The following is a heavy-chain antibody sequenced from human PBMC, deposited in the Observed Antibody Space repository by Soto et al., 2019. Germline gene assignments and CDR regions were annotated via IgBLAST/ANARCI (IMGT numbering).Heavy chain of an antibody. J-gene: IGHJ6*02. CDR2: IVNHGGTK. CDR1: GFLFSRFG. V-gene: IGHV3-33*01. CDR3: ARDKERQRLGGNYYYAMDI. D-gene: IGHD5-12*01. Sequence: QVQLVESGGGVVQPGTSLRLSCAASGFLFSRFGMHWVRQAPGKGLEWVAVIVNHGGTKDYADSVRGRFTISRDNSRNTLFLEMSSLRVEDTAIYYCARDKERQRLGGNYYYAMDIWGQGTTVTVSS.